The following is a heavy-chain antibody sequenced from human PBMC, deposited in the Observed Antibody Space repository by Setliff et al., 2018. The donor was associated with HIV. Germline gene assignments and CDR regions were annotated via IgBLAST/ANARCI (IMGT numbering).Heavy chain of an antibody. J-gene: IGHJ6*03. D-gene: IGHD3-3*01. CDR1: GGTFTRNC. Sequence: ASVKVSCKVSGGTFTRNCISWVRQAPGQGLGWMGGTSGYNGHTNYAQKFQGRGIRTTDTSTRTAYMELRSLRSDDTAVYYCARDVYFTFSGEVIRHYLDVWGKGTTVNVSS. V-gene: IGHV1-18*01. CDR2: TSGYNGHT. CDR3: ARDVYFTFSGEVIRHYLDV.